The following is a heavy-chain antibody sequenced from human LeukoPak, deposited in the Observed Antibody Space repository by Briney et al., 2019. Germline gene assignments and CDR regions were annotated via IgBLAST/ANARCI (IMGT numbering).Heavy chain of an antibody. J-gene: IGHJ4*02. CDR3: ARVLNWNYGGLVGYYFDY. CDR1: GYTFTSYG. CDR2: ISAYNGNT. Sequence: ASVKFSCKASGYTFTSYGISWVRQAPGQGLEWMGWISAYNGNTNYAQKLQGRVTMTTDTSTSTAYMELRSLRSDDTAVYYCARVLNWNYGGLVGYYFDYWGQGTLVTVSS. V-gene: IGHV1-18*01. D-gene: IGHD1-7*01.